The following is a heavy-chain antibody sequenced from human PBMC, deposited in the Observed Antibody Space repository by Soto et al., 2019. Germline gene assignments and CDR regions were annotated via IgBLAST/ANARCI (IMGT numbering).Heavy chain of an antibody. CDR2: ISGSGGIT. D-gene: IGHD6-19*01. Sequence: GCALRLSCAASGFTFSSYAMSWVRQAPGKGLEWVSAISGSGGITYYADSVKGRFTISRDNSKNTLYLQMNSLRAEDTAVYYCEKELAVAGSFYWGQGTLVTASS. CDR3: EKELAVAGSFY. J-gene: IGHJ4*02. CDR1: GFTFSSYA. V-gene: IGHV3-23*01.